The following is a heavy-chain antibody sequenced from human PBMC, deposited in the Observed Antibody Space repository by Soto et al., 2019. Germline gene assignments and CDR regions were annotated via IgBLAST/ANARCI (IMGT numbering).Heavy chain of an antibody. D-gene: IGHD6-19*01. J-gene: IGHJ4*02. V-gene: IGHV3-23*01. CDR3: AILGGKYSSGSTRYFDF. CDR2: IRGSGDIT. CDR1: GFTFRNYA. Sequence: GGSLRLSCAASGFTFRNYAMSWVRQAPGKGLEWVSTIRGSGDITYHADSVKGRLTISRDNSDSTLFLQMNSLRAEDTAVYYCAILGGKYSSGSTRYFDFWGQGTLVTVSS.